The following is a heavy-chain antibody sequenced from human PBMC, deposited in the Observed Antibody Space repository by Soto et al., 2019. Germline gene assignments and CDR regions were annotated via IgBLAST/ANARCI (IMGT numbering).Heavy chain of an antibody. J-gene: IGHJ6*02. Sequence: SETLSLTCTVSGGSIISGGYYWSWIRQHPGKGLEWIGYIYYSGNTYYNPSLKSRVTISVDTSKNQFSLKLSSVTAADTAVYYCARDFTDSSGPTLGMGVWGQGTTVTVSS. V-gene: IGHV4-31*03. CDR2: IYYSGNT. D-gene: IGHD6-19*01. CDR1: GGSIISGGYY. CDR3: ARDFTDSSGPTLGMGV.